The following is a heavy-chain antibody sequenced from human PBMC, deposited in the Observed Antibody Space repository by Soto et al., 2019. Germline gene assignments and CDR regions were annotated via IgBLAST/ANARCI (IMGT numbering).Heavy chain of an antibody. Sequence: ASVKLSCKDSGYTFTSNGISWVRQAPGQGLEWMGWISAYNGNTNYAQKLQGRVTMTTDTSTSTAYMELRSLRSDDTAVYYCARFEMTSYDAFDIWGQGTMVTVSS. J-gene: IGHJ3*02. V-gene: IGHV1-18*01. CDR1: GYTFTSNG. CDR3: ARFEMTSYDAFDI. CDR2: ISAYNGNT. D-gene: IGHD2-21*02.